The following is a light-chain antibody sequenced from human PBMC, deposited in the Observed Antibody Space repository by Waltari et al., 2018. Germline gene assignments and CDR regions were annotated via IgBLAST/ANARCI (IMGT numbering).Light chain of an antibody. CDR2: GNS. CDR1: SSNIGAGYD. Sequence: QSVLTQPPSMSGAPGQRVTISCTGSSSNIGAGYDVHWYQQRPGTAPKLLLYGNSYRPPGVPDRFSDSKSGTSASLAITGLQAEDEADYYCQSYDNSPSGVVFGGGTKLTVL. J-gene: IGLJ2*01. CDR3: QSYDNSPSGVV. V-gene: IGLV1-40*01.